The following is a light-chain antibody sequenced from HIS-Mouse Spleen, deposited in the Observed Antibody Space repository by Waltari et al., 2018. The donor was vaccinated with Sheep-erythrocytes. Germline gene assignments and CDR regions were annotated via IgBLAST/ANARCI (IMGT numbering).Light chain of an antibody. Sequence: QSALTQPASVSASPGQSSTISCTGTSSDVGGYNHVSWYQQHPGKAHKLMIYEVSNRPSGVSNRFSGSKSGNTASRTISGLQAEDEADYYCSSYTSSSTWVFGGGTKLTVL. CDR1: SSDVGGYNH. V-gene: IGLV2-14*01. CDR2: EVS. J-gene: IGLJ3*02. CDR3: SSYTSSSTWV.